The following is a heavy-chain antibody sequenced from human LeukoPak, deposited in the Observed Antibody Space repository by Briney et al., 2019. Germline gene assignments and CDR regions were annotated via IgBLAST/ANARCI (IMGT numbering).Heavy chain of an antibody. J-gene: IGHJ5*02. CDR2: MNPNSGNT. V-gene: IGHV1-8*01. D-gene: IGHD6-19*01. CDR3: ARVRKGIAVAGDWFDP. CDR1: GYTFTSYD. Sequence: ASVKVSCKASGYTFTSYDINWVRQATGQGLEWMGWMNPNSGNTGYAQKFQGRVTMTTDTSTSTAYMELRSLRSDDTAVYYCARVRKGIAVAGDWFDPWGQGTLVTVSS.